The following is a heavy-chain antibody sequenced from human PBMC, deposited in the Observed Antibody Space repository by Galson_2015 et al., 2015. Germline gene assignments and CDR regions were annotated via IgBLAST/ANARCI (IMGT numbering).Heavy chain of an antibody. CDR1: GFTLSGYS. CDR3: ARVRAGATTVDY. J-gene: IGHJ4*02. V-gene: IGHV3-21*01. Sequence: SLRLSSAASGFTLSGYSMGWVRQAPGKGLEWISSITSSSSYIYYADSVRGRFTISRDNAKNSLYLQMNSLRAEDTAVYYCARVRAGATTVDYWGQGTLVTVSS. D-gene: IGHD1-26*01. CDR2: ITSSSSYI.